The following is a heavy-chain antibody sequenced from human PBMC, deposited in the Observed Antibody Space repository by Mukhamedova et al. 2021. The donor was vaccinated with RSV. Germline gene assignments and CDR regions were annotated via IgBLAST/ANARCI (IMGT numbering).Heavy chain of an antibody. CDR3: ARAAAAGPVYFDY. CDR2: IYPGDSDT. D-gene: IGHD6-13*01. J-gene: IGHJ4*02. V-gene: IGHV5-51*01. Sequence: GKGLEWMGIIYPGDSDTRYSPSFQGQVTISAAKSISTAYLQWSSLKASDTAMYYCARAAAAGPVYFDYWGQGTLVTVSS.